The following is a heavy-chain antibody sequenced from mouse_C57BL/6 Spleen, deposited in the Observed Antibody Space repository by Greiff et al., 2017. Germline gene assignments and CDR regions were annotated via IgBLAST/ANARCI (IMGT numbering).Heavy chain of an antibody. J-gene: IGHJ4*01. Sequence: EVNVVESEGGLVQPGSSMKLSCTASGFTFSDYYMAWVRQVPEKGLEWVANINYDGSSTYYLDSLKSRFIISRDNAKNILYLQMSSLKSEDTATYYCARDGGLRGDAMDYWGQGTSVTVSS. D-gene: IGHD2-2*01. CDR1: GFTFSDYY. CDR3: ARDGGLRGDAMDY. V-gene: IGHV5-16*01. CDR2: INYDGSST.